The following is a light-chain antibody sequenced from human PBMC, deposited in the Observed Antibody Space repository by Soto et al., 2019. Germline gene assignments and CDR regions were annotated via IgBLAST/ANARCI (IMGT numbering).Light chain of an antibody. CDR2: AAS. J-gene: IGKJ3*01. Sequence: DIQMTQSPTSLSASVGDRVTITCRASQGIRNFVAWYQQKPGKAPKLLIYAASTLQSGVPSRFSGSESGTDFTITINSLQPEDVATYSCQQYSSVPVFGPGTKVEIK. V-gene: IGKV1-27*01. CDR3: QQYSSVPV. CDR1: QGIRNF.